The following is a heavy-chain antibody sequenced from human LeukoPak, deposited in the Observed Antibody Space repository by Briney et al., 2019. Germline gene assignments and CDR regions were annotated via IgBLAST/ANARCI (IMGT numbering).Heavy chain of an antibody. J-gene: IGHJ4*02. V-gene: IGHV3-30*18. CDR2: ISYDGSNK. Sequence: GGSLRLSCAASGFTFSSYGMHRVRQAPGKGLEWVAVISYDGSNKYYADSVKGRFTISRDNSKNTLYLQMNSLRAEDTAVYYCAKALDYWGQGTLVTVSS. CDR3: AKALDY. CDR1: GFTFSSYG.